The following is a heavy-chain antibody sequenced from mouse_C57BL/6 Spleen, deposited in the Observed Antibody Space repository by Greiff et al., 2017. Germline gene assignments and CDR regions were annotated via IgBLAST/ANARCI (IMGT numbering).Heavy chain of an antibody. CDR2: IYPGDGDT. V-gene: IGHV1-82*01. D-gene: IGHD2-1*01. CDR1: GYAFSSSW. J-gene: IGHJ2*01. CDR3: ARSNGNYVGYYFDY. Sequence: QVQLQQSGPELVKPGASVKISCKASGYAFSSSWMNWVKQRPGKGLEWIGRIYPGDGDTNYNGKFKGKATLTADKSSSTAYMQLSSLTSEDSAVYFCARSNGNYVGYYFDYWGQGTTLTVSS.